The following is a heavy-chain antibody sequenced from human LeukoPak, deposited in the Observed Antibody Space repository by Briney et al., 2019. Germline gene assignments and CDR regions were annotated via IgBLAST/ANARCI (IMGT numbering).Heavy chain of an antibody. CDR1: GFTFSSYA. Sequence: SGGSLRLFCAASGFTFSSYAMSWVRHAPGKGRVWVARIYTDETTTSYADSVKGRCTISRDNAKNTLYLHMNSLRDEATAVYSCARSHSSGYYPSFDYWGQGTLVTVSS. CDR3: ARSHSSGYYPSFDY. J-gene: IGHJ4*02. CDR2: IYTDETTT. V-gene: IGHV3-74*01. D-gene: IGHD3-22*01.